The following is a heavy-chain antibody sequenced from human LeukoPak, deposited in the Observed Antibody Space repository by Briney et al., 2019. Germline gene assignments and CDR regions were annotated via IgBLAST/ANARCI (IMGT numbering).Heavy chain of an antibody. Sequence: GGSLRLSCAASGFTVSSNYMTWVRQAPGQGLEWVSVIYFGGTTYYADSVKGRFTISRDNSKNTVYLQMNSLRVEDTAVYYCARALTTVVTPGYWGQGTLVTVSS. CDR2: IYFGGTT. V-gene: IGHV3-53*01. D-gene: IGHD4-23*01. CDR3: ARALTTVVTPGY. J-gene: IGHJ4*02. CDR1: GFTVSSNY.